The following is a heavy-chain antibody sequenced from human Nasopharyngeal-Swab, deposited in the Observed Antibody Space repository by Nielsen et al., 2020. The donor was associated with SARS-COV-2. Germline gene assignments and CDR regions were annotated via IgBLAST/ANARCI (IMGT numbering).Heavy chain of an antibody. CDR2: IILSFSRG. J-gene: IGHJ4*02. CDR1: GGSFSTYA. V-gene: IGHV1-69*13. CDR3: ARDVHGGSWVFDY. D-gene: IGHD2-15*01. Sequence: SVKVSCKASGGSFSTYAFSWVRQAPGQGLEWMGGIILSFSRGNYAQKFQDRVTITADEATSTAYMELSSLRSEDTAVYYCARDVHGGSWVFDYWGQGTLVTVSS.